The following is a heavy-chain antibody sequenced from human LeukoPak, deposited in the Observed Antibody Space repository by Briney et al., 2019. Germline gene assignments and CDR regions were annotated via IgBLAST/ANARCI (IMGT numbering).Heavy chain of an antibody. CDR1: GYSISSGYY. J-gene: IGHJ6*02. V-gene: IGHV4-38-2*02. CDR3: ARDRYDNSGYYFYYGLDV. D-gene: IGHD3-22*01. CDR2: IYHSGST. Sequence: SGTLSLTCAVSGYSISSGYYWGWIRQPPGKGLEWIGSIYHSGSTNYNPSLKSRVTISVDTSKNQFSLKLSSVTAADTAVYYCARDRYDNSGYYFYYGLDVWGQGTTVTVSS.